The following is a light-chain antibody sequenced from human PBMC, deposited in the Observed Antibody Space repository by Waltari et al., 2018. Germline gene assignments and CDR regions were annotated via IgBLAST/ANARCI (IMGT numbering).Light chain of an antibody. CDR3: LSYDNRLTGWV. CDR2: ANN. CDR1: SSNIGAGSG. Sequence: QSVLSQPPSVSGAPGQRVTIPCAGSSSNIGAGSGVHWYQHLPGTAPKLLIYANNNRPSGVPARFSGSKSGTSASLAITGLQAEDEADYYCLSYDNRLTGWVFGGGTKVTVL. J-gene: IGLJ3*02. V-gene: IGLV1-40*01.